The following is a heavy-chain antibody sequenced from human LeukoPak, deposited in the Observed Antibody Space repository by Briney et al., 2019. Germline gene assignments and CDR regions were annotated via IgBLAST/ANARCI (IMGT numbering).Heavy chain of an antibody. CDR2: FDPEDGET. V-gene: IGHV1-24*01. CDR3: ATPGKTYYYDSSGYYPFDY. D-gene: IGHD3-22*01. CDR1: GYTLTELS. Sequence: GASVKVSCKVSGYTLTELSMHWVRQAPGKGLEWMGGFDPEDGETIYAQKFQGRVPVTEDTSTDTAYMELSNLRSEDTAVYYCATPGKTYYYDSSGYYPFDYWGQGTLVTVSS. J-gene: IGHJ4*02.